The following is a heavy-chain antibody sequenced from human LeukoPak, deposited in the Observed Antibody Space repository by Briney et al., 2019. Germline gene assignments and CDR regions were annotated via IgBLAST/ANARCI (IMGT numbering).Heavy chain of an antibody. CDR1: GGSISSYY. CDR2: IYTSGST. Sequence: SETLSLTCTVSGGSISSYYWSWIRQPPGKGLEWIGYIYTSGSTNYNPSLKSRVTISVNTSKNQFSLKLSSVTAADTAVYYCASSGWYNNWFDPWGQGTLVTVSS. CDR3: ASSGWYNNWFDP. V-gene: IGHV4-4*09. D-gene: IGHD6-19*01. J-gene: IGHJ5*02.